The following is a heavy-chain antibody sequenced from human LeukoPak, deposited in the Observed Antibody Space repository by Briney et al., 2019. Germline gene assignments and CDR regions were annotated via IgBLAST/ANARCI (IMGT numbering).Heavy chain of an antibody. CDR2: INPNSGGT. Sequence: ASVKVSCKASGYTFTGYYMHWVRQAPGQGLEWMGWINPNSGGTNYAQRFQGRVTMTRDTSISTAYMELSRLRSDDTAVYYCARDPKWELLQDYFDYWGQGTLVTVSS. CDR3: ARDPKWELLQDYFDY. CDR1: GYTFTGYY. D-gene: IGHD1-26*01. V-gene: IGHV1-2*02. J-gene: IGHJ4*02.